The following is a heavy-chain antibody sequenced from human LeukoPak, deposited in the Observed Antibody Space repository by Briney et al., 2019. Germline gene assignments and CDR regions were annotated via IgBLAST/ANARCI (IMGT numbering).Heavy chain of an antibody. J-gene: IGHJ4*02. CDR2: FDPEDGET. V-gene: IGHV1-24*01. D-gene: IGHD3-22*01. CDR3: ATSYYYDIRSRPFDY. Sequence: ASVKVSCKVSGYTLTELSMHWVRQAPGKGLEWMGGFDPEDGETIYAQKFQGRVTMTEDTSTDTACMELSSLRSEDTAVYYCATSYYYDIRSRPFDYWGQGTLVTVSS. CDR1: GYTLTELS.